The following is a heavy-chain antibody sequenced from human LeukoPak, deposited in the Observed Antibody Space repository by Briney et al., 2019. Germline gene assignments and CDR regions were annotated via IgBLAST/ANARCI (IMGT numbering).Heavy chain of an antibody. CDR1: GRSFSGYY. CDR3: ARGPARITIFGVARRDDAFDI. Sequence: SETLSLTCAVYGRSFSGYYWSWIRQPPGKGLEWIGEINHSGSTNYNPSLKSRVTISVDTSKNQFSLKLSSVTAAGTAVYYCARGPARITIFGVARRDDAFDIWGQGTMVTVSS. CDR2: INHSGST. V-gene: IGHV4-34*01. J-gene: IGHJ3*02. D-gene: IGHD3-3*01.